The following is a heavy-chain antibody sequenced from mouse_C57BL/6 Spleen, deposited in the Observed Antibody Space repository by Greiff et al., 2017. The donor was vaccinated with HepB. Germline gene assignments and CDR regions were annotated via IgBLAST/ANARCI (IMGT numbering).Heavy chain of an antibody. CDR3: ERMGNYCASSYDAMDY. J-gene: IGHJ4*01. Sequence: VHLVESGAELARPGASVKMSCKASGYTFTSYTMHWVKQRPGQGLEWIGYINPSSGYTKYNQKFKDKATLTADKSSSTAYMQLSSLTSEDSAVYYCERMGNYCASSYDAMDYWGQGTSVTVAS. CDR1: GYTFTSYT. V-gene: IGHV1-4*01. D-gene: IGHD1-1*01. CDR2: INPSSGYT.